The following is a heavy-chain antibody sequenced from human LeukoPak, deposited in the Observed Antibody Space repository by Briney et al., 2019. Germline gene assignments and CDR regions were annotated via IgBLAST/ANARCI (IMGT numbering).Heavy chain of an antibody. CDR3: ARGVGAFEI. Sequence: GGSLRLSCAASGFTFSTYGMNWVRQAPGKGLEWLSYISGSSTTIDYADSVKGRFTISRDNAKNSLYLQMNSLRAEDTATYYCARGVGAFEIWGQGTMVTVSS. D-gene: IGHD3-3*01. V-gene: IGHV3-48*01. J-gene: IGHJ3*02. CDR1: GFTFSTYG. CDR2: ISGSSTTI.